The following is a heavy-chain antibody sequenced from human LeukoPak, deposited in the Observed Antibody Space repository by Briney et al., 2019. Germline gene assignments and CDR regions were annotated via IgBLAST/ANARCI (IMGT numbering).Heavy chain of an antibody. V-gene: IGHV4-34*01. D-gene: IGHD5-12*01. CDR3: ARGRDIVATSKPGDY. Sequence: SETLSLTCAVYGGSFSGYYWSWIRQPPGKGLEWIGEINHSGSTNYNPSLKSRVTISVDTSRNQFSLKLSSVTAADTAVYYCARGRDIVATSKPGDYWGQGTLVTVSS. CDR2: INHSGST. J-gene: IGHJ4*02. CDR1: GGSFSGYY.